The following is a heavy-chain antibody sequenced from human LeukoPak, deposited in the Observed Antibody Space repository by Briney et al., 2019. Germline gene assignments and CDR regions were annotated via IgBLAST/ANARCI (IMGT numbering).Heavy chain of an antibody. CDR2: IYHSGST. Sequence: KASETLSLTCAVSGGSISNSNWWSWVRQPPGKGLDWIGDIYHSGSTNYNPSLRSRVAISVDKSKNHFSLNLTSVTAADTAVYYCARLTTVTTNGGLDFWGQGTMVTVSS. CDR3: ARLTTVTTNGGLDF. V-gene: IGHV4-4*02. CDR1: GGSISNSNW. J-gene: IGHJ3*01. D-gene: IGHD4-17*01.